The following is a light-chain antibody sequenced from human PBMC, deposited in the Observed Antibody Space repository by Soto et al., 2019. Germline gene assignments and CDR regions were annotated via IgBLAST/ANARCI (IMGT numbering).Light chain of an antibody. CDR2: GAS. CDR1: QSISST. CDR3: QQYNNWPRT. V-gene: IGKV3-15*01. Sequence: EIVMTQSPATLSVSPGERVTLFCRASQSISSTLAWYQQIPGQAPRLLIYGASTRATGIPARFSASGSGTEFTLTISSLQSEDFGLYYCQQYNNWPRTFGQGTKLEI. J-gene: IGKJ2*01.